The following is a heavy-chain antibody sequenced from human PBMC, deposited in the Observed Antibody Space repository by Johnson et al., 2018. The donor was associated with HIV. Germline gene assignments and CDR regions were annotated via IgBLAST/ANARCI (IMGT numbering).Heavy chain of an antibody. Sequence: MLLVESGGGLVQPGGSLRLSCAASDFTVGSIYMSWVRQAPGKGLEWVANIKQDGSKKYYADSVKGRFTISRDNAKNTLYLQMNSLRAEDTAVYYCAKDRNYDILSIWGQGTVVTVSS. CDR1: DFTVGSIY. J-gene: IGHJ3*02. CDR3: AKDRNYDILSI. D-gene: IGHD3-9*01. V-gene: IGHV3-7*01. CDR2: IKQDGSKK.